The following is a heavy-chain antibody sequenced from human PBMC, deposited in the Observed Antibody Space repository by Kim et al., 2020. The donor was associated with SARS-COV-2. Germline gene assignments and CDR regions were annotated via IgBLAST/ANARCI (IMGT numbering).Heavy chain of an antibody. J-gene: IGHJ4*02. D-gene: IGHD3-22*01. V-gene: IGHV3-9*01. CDR2: ISWNSGSI. Sequence: GGSLRLSCAASGFTFDDYAMHWVRQAPGKGLEWVSGISWNSGSIGYADSVKGRFTISRDNAKNSLYLQMNSLRAEDTALYYCAKDFDSSGYYYGPFDYWGQGTLVTVSS. CDR1: GFTFDDYA. CDR3: AKDFDSSGYYYGPFDY.